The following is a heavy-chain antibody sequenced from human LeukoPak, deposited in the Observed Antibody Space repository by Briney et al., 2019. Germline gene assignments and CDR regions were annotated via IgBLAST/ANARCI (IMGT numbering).Heavy chain of an antibody. Sequence: PGGSLRLSCTASGFNFSTYWMTWVRQVPGKGLEWVAVISYDGSNKYYADSVKGRFTISRDNSKNTLYLQMNSLRAEDTAVYYCARGVNLVGATLDYWGQGTLVTVSS. J-gene: IGHJ4*02. CDR2: ISYDGSNK. D-gene: IGHD1-26*01. CDR3: ARGVNLVGATLDY. CDR1: GFNFSTYW. V-gene: IGHV3-30*03.